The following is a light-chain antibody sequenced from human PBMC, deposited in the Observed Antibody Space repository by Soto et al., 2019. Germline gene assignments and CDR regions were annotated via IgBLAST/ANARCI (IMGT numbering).Light chain of an antibody. J-gene: IGLJ2*01. Sequence: QSALTQPPSASGSPGQSVTISCTGTSSDVGGYKYVSWYQQHPGKAPKLMIFDVNKRPSGVPDRFSGSKSGNTASLTVSGLQADDEADYYYSSYAGTNNLVVFGGGTKVTVL. CDR3: SSYAGTNNLVV. V-gene: IGLV2-8*01. CDR1: SSDVGGYKY. CDR2: DVN.